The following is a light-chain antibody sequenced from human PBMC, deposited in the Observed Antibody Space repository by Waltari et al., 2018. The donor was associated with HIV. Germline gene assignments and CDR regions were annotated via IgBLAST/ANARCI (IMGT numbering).Light chain of an antibody. CDR2: KDS. V-gene: IGLV3-25*03. J-gene: IGLJ2*01. CDR3: QSADSSGTYRV. CDR1: AFPKQY. Sequence: SYELTQPPSVSVSPGQPARITCSGDAFPKQYAYWYQQKPGQAPILVIYKDSERPSGIPERFSGSSSGTTVTLTISGGQAEDEADYYCQSADSSGTYRVFGGRTKLTVL.